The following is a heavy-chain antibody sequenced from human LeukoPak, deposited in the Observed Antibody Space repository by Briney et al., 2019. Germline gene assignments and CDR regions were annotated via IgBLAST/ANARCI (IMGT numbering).Heavy chain of an antibody. V-gene: IGHV3-7*01. J-gene: IGHJ4*02. D-gene: IGHD3-10*01. CDR1: GFTFSSYW. Sequence: PGGSLRLSCTASGFTFSSYWMSWVRQAPGKGLEWVGNIKQDGSEKYHVDSVKGRFTISRDNAKNSLYLQMNSLRAEDTAVYYCARISGSGSIYSYFDYWGQGTLVTVSS. CDR3: ARISGSGSIYSYFDY. CDR2: IKQDGSEK.